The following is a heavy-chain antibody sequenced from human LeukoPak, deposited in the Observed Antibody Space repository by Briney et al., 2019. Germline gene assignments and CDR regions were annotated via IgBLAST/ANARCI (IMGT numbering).Heavy chain of an antibody. V-gene: IGHV4-39*01. J-gene: IGHJ4*02. D-gene: IGHD3-10*01. Sequence: SETLSLTCTVSGGSISISGYYWGWIRQPPGKGLGWIGSIYYSGSTYYNPSLNSRVTISVDRSKNQFSLKLSSVTAADTAVYYCASHYGSESYFDSWGQGTLVTVSS. CDR3: ASHYGSESYFDS. CDR1: GGSISISGYY. CDR2: IYYSGST.